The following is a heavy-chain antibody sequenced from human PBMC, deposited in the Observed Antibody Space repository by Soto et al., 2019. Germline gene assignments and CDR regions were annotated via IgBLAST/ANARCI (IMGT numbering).Heavy chain of an antibody. CDR1: GFTFSIYA. CDR2: ISESGGSA. D-gene: IGHD2-15*01. CDR3: ARPYGGKIGDALGL. J-gene: IGHJ3*01. Sequence: GGSLRLSCAASGFTFSIYAMSWVRQVPGKGLEWVSTISESGGSAYYADSVKGRFTISRDNSKNTLYLQMNSLRAEDTAVYYCARPYGGKIGDALGLWGQGTMVTVSS. V-gene: IGHV3-23*01.